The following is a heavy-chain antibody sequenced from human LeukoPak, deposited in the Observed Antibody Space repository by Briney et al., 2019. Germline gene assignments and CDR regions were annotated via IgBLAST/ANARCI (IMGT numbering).Heavy chain of an antibody. CDR1: GFTFSTYA. D-gene: IGHD3-22*01. CDR2: ITGSGDTT. V-gene: IGHV3-23*01. Sequence: GQSLRLSCAASGFTFSTYAMSWVRQAPGKGLEWVSSITGSGDTTDHADSVRGRFTISRDNSKSTLFLQMNSLRVEDTALYYCARAYGYSGYYQLPIDFWGQGTLVTVSS. J-gene: IGHJ4*02. CDR3: ARAYGYSGYYQLPIDF.